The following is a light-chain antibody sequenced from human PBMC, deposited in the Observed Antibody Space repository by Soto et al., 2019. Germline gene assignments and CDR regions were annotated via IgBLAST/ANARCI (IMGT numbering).Light chain of an antibody. CDR3: QQRSQWPPMT. V-gene: IGKV3-11*01. CDR1: QSISTY. J-gene: IGKJ5*01. CDR2: DAS. Sequence: ESLFTNTPRTLSLSPGQRATLSLRASQSISTYLAWYQVKPGQAPRLLIYDASSRATGVPARFSGSGSGTDFSLTISSLEPEDVAVYYCQQRSQWPPMTFGQGTRLEIK.